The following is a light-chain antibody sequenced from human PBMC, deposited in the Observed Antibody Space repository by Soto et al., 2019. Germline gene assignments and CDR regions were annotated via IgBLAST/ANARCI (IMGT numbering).Light chain of an antibody. Sequence: IQMTQSPSSLSASLGDRVTITFRASQGIRNDLGWYQQKPGKAPKLLIYAASSLQSGVPSRFSGSGSGTDFTLTIRSLQPEDFATYYCQQTSNTPQTFGGGTEVDIK. CDR2: AAS. V-gene: IGKV1-39*01. CDR3: QQTSNTPQT. J-gene: IGKJ4*01. CDR1: QGIRND.